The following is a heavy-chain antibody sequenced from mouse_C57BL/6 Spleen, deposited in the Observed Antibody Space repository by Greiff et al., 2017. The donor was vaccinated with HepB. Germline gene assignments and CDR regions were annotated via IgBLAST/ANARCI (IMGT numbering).Heavy chain of an antibody. J-gene: IGHJ4*01. D-gene: IGHD1-1*01. Sequence: QVQLKQSGAELVKPGASVKLSCKASGYTFTSYWMHWVKQRPGQGLEWIGMIHPNSGSTNYNEKFKSKATLTVDKSSSTAYMQLSSLTSEDSAVYYCARLVITTVGDEDYAMDYWGQGTSVTVSS. V-gene: IGHV1-64*01. CDR1: GYTFTSYW. CDR3: ARLVITTVGDEDYAMDY. CDR2: IHPNSGST.